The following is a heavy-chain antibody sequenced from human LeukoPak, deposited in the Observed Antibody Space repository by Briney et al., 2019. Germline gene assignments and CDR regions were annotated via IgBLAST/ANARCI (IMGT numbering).Heavy chain of an antibody. CDR2: IYTSGST. Sequence: PSETLSLTCTVSGGSISSGSYYWSWIRQPAGKGLEWIGRIYTSGSTNYNPSLKSRVTMSVDTSKNQFSLKLSSVTAAATAVYYCARSPRDYYYDSSKFDYWGQGTLVTVSS. J-gene: IGHJ4*02. D-gene: IGHD3-22*01. CDR1: GGSISSGSYY. V-gene: IGHV4-61*02. CDR3: ARSPRDYYYDSSKFDY.